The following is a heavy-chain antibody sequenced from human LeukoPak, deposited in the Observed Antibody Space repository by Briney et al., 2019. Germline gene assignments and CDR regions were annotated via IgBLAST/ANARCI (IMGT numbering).Heavy chain of an antibody. CDR3: ARHANGLWPYYFDY. Sequence: SETLSLTCAVYGGSFSDYFWNWIRQPPGKGLEWIGEINHGGGTRYNPSLKSRVTISVDTSKNQFSLKLSSVTAADTAVYYCARHANGLWPYYFDYWGQGTLVTVSS. J-gene: IGHJ4*02. V-gene: IGHV4-34*01. CDR1: GGSFSDYF. CDR2: INHGGGT. D-gene: IGHD4/OR15-4a*01.